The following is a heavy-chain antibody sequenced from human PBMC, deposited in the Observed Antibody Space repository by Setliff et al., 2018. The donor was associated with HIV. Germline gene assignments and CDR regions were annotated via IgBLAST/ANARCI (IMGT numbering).Heavy chain of an antibody. CDR3: ATVRIVGATEFDY. Sequence: GPQVKVSCTASGYTFTNYFMHWVRQAPGEGLEWVGRVDPEDGETRYAMKFQGSVTISADTSTDTTYLSLTSLRSQDTAVYYCATVRIVGATEFDYWGQGTVVTVSS. CDR1: GYTFTNYF. D-gene: IGHD1-26*01. V-gene: IGHV1-69-2*01. J-gene: IGHJ4*02. CDR2: VDPEDGET.